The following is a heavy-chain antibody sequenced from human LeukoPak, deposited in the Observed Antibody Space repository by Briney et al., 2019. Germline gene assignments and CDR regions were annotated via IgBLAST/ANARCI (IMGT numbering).Heavy chain of an antibody. CDR3: ARVAAAYYYGSGSWYNFDY. CDR1: GFTFSSYE. Sequence: GGSLRLSCAASGFTFSSYEMNWVRQAPGKGLEWVSHISSSGSTIYYADSVKGRFTISRDNAKNSLYLQMNSLRAEDTAVYYCARVAAAYYYGSGSWYNFDYWGQGTLVTVSS. CDR2: ISSSGSTI. D-gene: IGHD3-10*01. J-gene: IGHJ4*02. V-gene: IGHV3-48*03.